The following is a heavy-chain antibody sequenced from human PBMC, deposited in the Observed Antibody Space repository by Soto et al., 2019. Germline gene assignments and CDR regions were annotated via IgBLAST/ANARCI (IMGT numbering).Heavy chain of an antibody. Sequence: GGSLRLSCAASGFSFRNAWMSWVRQAPGKGLEWVGHIKSQGDGGTRDYAAPVKGRFTISRDDSKNTLFLQTNSLKNEDTAVYFCTTDLQAYCDGTTCYAGNYYYDDMDVWGQGTTVTVSS. D-gene: IGHD2-2*01. V-gene: IGHV3-15*01. CDR3: TTDLQAYCDGTTCYAGNYYYDDMDV. CDR1: GFSFRNAW. J-gene: IGHJ6*02. CDR2: IKSQGDGGTR.